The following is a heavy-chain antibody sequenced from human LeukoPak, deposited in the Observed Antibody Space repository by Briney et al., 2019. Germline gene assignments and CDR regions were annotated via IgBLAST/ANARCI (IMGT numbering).Heavy chain of an antibody. CDR1: GGSISSYY. V-gene: IGHV4-59*01. J-gene: IGHJ6*02. D-gene: IGHD3-9*01. Sequence: SETLSLTCTVSGGSISSYYWSWIRQPPGKGLEWIGYIYYSGSTNYNPSLKSRVTISVDTSKNQFSLKLSSVTAADTAVYYCARAAITWANYDILTGYPYGMDVWGQGTSVTVSS. CDR2: IYYSGST. CDR3: ARAAITWANYDILTGYPYGMDV.